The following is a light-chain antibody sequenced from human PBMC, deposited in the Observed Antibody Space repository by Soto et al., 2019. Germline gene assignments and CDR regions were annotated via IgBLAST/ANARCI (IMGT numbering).Light chain of an antibody. CDR1: SSDVGGYNY. J-gene: IGLJ2*01. CDR3: SSYVGSNTVV. V-gene: IGLV2-8*01. CDR2: AVS. Sequence: QSALTQPPSASGSPGQSVTISCTGSSSDVGGYNYVSWYQQHPGKAPKLMIYAVSKRPSGVPDRLSGSKSGNTASLTVSGLQAEDEADYYCSSYVGSNTVVFGGGTKLTVL.